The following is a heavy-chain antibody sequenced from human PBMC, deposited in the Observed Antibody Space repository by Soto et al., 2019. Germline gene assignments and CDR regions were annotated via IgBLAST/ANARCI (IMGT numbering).Heavy chain of an antibody. V-gene: IGHV4-34*01. D-gene: IGHD3-3*01. CDR2: INHSGST. CDR1: GGSFSSYY. J-gene: IGHJ5*02. CDR3: ARGEPRFMEWLLLSEYFDP. Sequence: QVQLQQWGAGLLKPSATLSLTCAVYGGSFSSYYWSWIRHPPGKGLEWIGVINHSGSTNYDPSLKSRVTISIDTSKNQVSLTLSSVTAADTAVYYCARGEPRFMEWLLLSEYFDPWGQGTLVTVSS.